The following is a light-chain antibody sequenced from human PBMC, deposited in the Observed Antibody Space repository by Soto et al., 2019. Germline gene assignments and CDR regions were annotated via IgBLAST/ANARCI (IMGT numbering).Light chain of an antibody. CDR1: QSISSW. V-gene: IGKV1-5*03. J-gene: IGKJ1*01. CDR2: KAS. Sequence: DIQMTQSPSTLSASVGDRVTITCRASQSISSWLAWYQQKPGKAPKLLIYKASTLESGVPSRFSGSGSGTEFTLTIISLQSDDFATYYCQQYNRCPWTFGQGTKVEIK. CDR3: QQYNRCPWT.